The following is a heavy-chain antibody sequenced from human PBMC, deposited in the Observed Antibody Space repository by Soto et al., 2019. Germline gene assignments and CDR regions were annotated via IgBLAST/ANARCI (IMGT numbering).Heavy chain of an antibody. D-gene: IGHD3-3*01. Sequence: VKVSCKASGYRFTAYHMHWVRQAPGQGLEWMGWINPNSGVTNYAQKFQDWVTVTRDTSISTVYMELSRLKSDDTAVYYCARENIFGVVREYYFDYWGQGTLVTVSS. CDR2: INPNSGVT. CDR3: ARENIFGVVREYYFDY. CDR1: GYRFTAYH. V-gene: IGHV1-2*04. J-gene: IGHJ4*02.